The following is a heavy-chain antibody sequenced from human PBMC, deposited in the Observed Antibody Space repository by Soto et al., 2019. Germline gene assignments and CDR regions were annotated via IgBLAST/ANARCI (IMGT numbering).Heavy chain of an antibody. CDR3: ARGPITTNPRFDP. Sequence: LSLTCAVYGGSFSGYYWSWIRQPPGKGLEWIGEINHSGSTNYNPSLKSRVTISVDTSKNQFSLKLSSVTAADTAVYYCARGPITTNPRFDPWGQGTLVTVSS. CDR1: GGSFSGYY. D-gene: IGHD3-22*01. J-gene: IGHJ5*02. CDR2: INHSGST. V-gene: IGHV4-34*01.